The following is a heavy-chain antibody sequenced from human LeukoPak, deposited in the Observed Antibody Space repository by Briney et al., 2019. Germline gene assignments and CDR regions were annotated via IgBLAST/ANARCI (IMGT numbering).Heavy chain of an antibody. CDR1: GFTFDDYG. J-gene: IGHJ6*03. V-gene: IGHV3-20*04. CDR3: ARVPAAIIHYYYYMDV. CDR2: INWNGGST. D-gene: IGHD2-2*01. Sequence: PGGSLRLSCAVSGFTFDDYGMSWVRQAPGKGLEWVSGINWNGGSTGYADSVKGRFTISRDNAKNSLYLQMNSLRAEDTALYYCARVPAAIIHYYYYMDVWGKGTTVTVSS.